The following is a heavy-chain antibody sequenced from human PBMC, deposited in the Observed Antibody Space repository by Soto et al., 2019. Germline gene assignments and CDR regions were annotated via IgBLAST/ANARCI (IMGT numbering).Heavy chain of an antibody. CDR1: GGSITYGNW. V-gene: IGHV4-4*02. J-gene: IGHJ4*02. CDR3: ARVSYSSSWYY. D-gene: IGHD6-13*01. CDR2: IYPSGST. Sequence: SETLSLTCDVSGGSITYGNWWIWVRQPPAKGLEWIGEIYPSGSTNYNPSLKRRVTLSLDKSKNQFSLKLTSVTAADTAVYYCARVSYSSSWYYWGQGTLVTVSS.